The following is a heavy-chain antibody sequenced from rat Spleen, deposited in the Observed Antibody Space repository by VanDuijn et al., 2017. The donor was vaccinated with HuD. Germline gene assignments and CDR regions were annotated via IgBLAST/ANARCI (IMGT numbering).Heavy chain of an antibody. V-gene: IGHV5-7*01. Sequence: EVQLVESGVGLVQPGRSLKLTCAASGFTFSDYNMSWVRQDPKKGLEWVVTISFDCSSTYDRDSVKGRFTISREDAKTTLYLQMDSLRSQHTATYYFAREADKPFHHCDYWGAGVRVTTSS. CDR3: AREADKPFHHCDY. J-gene: IGHJ2*01. D-gene: IGHD1-6*01. CDR2: ISFDCSST. CDR1: GFTFSDYN.